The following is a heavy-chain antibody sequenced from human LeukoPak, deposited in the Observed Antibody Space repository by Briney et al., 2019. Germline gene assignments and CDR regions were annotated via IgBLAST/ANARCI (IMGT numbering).Heavy chain of an antibody. D-gene: IGHD6-13*01. Sequence: ASVKVSCMASGYIFTSYAMNWVRQAPGQGLEWMGWINTYTGNPTYAQGFTGRFVFSLDTSVSTAYLQISSLKAEDTAVYYCAACSSWEGLDYRGQGTLVTVSS. CDR1: GYIFTSYA. CDR2: INTYTGNP. V-gene: IGHV7-4-1*02. CDR3: AACSSWEGLDY. J-gene: IGHJ4*02.